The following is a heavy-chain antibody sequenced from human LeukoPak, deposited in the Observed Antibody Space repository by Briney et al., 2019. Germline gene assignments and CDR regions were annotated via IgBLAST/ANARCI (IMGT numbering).Heavy chain of an antibody. CDR3: AGYDSSGYRFDP. Sequence: SETLSLTCTVSGYSISSGSYYWSWIRQPAGKGLEWIGRIYTSGSTNYNPSLKSRVTISVDTSKNQFSLKLSSVTAADTAVYYCAGYDSSGYRFDPWGQGTLVTVSS. CDR2: IYTSGST. D-gene: IGHD3-22*01. CDR1: GYSISSGSYY. J-gene: IGHJ5*02. V-gene: IGHV4-61*02.